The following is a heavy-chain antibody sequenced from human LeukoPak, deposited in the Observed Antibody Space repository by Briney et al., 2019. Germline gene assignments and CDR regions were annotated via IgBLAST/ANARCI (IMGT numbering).Heavy chain of an antibody. CDR2: ISGSGGST. CDR1: GFTFSSYA. J-gene: IGHJ3*02. Sequence: PGGSLRLSCAASGFTFSSYAMSWVRQAPGKGLEWVSAISGSGGSTYYADSVKGRFTISRDNSKNTLYLQMNSLRAEDTAVYYCATDSTILLWYSVAFDIWGQGTMVTVSS. D-gene: IGHD3-10*01. CDR3: ATDSTILLWYSVAFDI. V-gene: IGHV3-23*01.